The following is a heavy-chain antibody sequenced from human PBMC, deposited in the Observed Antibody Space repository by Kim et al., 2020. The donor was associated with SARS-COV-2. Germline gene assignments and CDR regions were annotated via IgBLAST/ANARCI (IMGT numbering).Heavy chain of an antibody. CDR1: GFTFSDYY. V-gene: IGHV3-11*01. CDR2: ISSSGSTI. D-gene: IGHD6-13*01. CDR3: ARDRPTPEVSHSSSWYFDY. Sequence: GGSLRLSCAASGFTFSDYYMSWIRQAPGKGLEWVSYISSSGSTIYYADSVKGRFTISRDNAKNSLYLQMNSLRAEDTAVYYCARDRPTPEVSHSSSWYFDYWGQGTLVTVSS. J-gene: IGHJ4*02.